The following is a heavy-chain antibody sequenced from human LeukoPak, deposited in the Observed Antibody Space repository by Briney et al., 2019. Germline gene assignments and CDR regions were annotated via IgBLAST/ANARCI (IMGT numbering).Heavy chain of an antibody. CDR1: GGTFSSYA. CDR2: IIPIFGTA. CDR3: ARSLVDAFDI. Sequence: ASVKVSCKASGGTFSSYAISWVRQAPGQGLEWMGGIIPIFGTANYAQKFQGRVTITTDESTSTAYMELSSLRSEDTAVYYCARSLVDAFDIWGQGTMVTVSS. D-gene: IGHD3-3*02. J-gene: IGHJ3*02. V-gene: IGHV1-69*05.